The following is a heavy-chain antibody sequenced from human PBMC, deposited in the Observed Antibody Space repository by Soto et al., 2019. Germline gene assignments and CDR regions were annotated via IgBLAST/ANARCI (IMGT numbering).Heavy chain of an antibody. Sequence: ASVKVSCKASGYTFTSYAMHWVRQAPGQRLEWMGWIDAGNGNTKYSQKFQGRVTITRDTSASTAYMELSSLRSEDTAVYYCARAAVTIFGVVINWFDPWGQGTLVTVSS. D-gene: IGHD3-3*01. V-gene: IGHV1-3*01. CDR2: IDAGNGNT. CDR1: GYTFTSYA. J-gene: IGHJ5*02. CDR3: ARAAVTIFGVVINWFDP.